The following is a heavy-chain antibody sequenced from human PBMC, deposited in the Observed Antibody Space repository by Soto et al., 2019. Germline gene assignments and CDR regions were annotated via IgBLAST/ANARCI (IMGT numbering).Heavy chain of an antibody. CDR1: GGSFSGYY. CDR3: ARVLNSVKRSGMDV. Sequence: SETLSLTCAVYGGSFSGYYWSWIRQPPGKGLEWIGEINHSGSTNYNPSLKSRVTISVDTSKNQFSLKLSSVTAADTAVYYCARVLNSVKRSGMDVWGQGTTVTVSS. D-gene: IGHD1-1*01. J-gene: IGHJ6*02. CDR2: INHSGST. V-gene: IGHV4-34*01.